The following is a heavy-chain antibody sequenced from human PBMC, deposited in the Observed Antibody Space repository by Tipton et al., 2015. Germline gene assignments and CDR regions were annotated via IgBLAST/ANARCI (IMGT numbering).Heavy chain of an antibody. CDR3: ARDPYYGLGTYDNAFDI. CDR2: INIDGTVT. D-gene: IGHD3-10*01. J-gene: IGHJ3*02. V-gene: IGHV3-74*01. Sequence: SLRLSCAASGFTFSNYWIHWVRQAPGKGLVWVSRINIDGTVTNYADSVKGRFTVSRDNAENPLFLQMNSLRDEDTAVYYCARDPYYGLGTYDNAFDIWGQGTMVTVSS. CDR1: GFTFSNYW.